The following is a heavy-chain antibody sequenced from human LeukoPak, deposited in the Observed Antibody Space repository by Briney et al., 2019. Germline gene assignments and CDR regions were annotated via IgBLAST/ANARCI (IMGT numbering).Heavy chain of an antibody. CDR1: GGSISSYY. CDR2: IYYSGST. V-gene: IGHV4-59*12. J-gene: IGHJ5*02. D-gene: IGHD1-1*01. Sequence: SETLSLTCTVSGGSISSYYWSWIRQPPGKGLEWIGYIYYSGSTNYKPSVKSRVTISVDTSRNQFALTLTSVTAADTALYYCARDSIYIQSGTTPWGQGTLVTVSS. CDR3: ARDSIYIQSGTTP.